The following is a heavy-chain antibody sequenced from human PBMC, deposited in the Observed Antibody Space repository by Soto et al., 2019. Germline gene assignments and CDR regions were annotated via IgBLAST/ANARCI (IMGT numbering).Heavy chain of an antibody. CDR3: ARDSGYVYPFDY. V-gene: IGHV4-31*03. Sequence: SETLSLTCTVSGGSISSGGYYWSWIRQHPGKGLEWIGYIYYSGSTYYNPSLKSRVTISVDTSKNQFSLKLSSVTAADTAVYYCARDSGYVYPFDYWGQGTLVTVSS. CDR2: IYYSGST. D-gene: IGHD5-12*01. J-gene: IGHJ4*02. CDR1: GGSISSGGYY.